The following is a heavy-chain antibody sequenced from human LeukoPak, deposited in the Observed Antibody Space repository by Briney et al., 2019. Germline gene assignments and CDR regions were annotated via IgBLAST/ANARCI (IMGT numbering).Heavy chain of an antibody. CDR2: IKTDGSST. D-gene: IGHD2-15*01. J-gene: IGHJ6*02. CDR1: GFTFSTYW. V-gene: IGHV3-74*01. CDR3: AKRIGPKGSHYFYAMDV. Sequence: PGGSLRLSCAASGFTFSTYWMHWVRQAPGKGLMWVSRIKTDGSSTNYADYADSVKGRFTISRDNSKNTLYLQLNSPRAEDTAVYYCAKRIGPKGSHYFYAMDVWGQGTTVTVSS.